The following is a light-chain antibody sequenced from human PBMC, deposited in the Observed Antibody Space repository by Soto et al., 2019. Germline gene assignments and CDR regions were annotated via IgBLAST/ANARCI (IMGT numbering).Light chain of an antibody. J-gene: IGKJ5*01. Sequence: DIQMTQSPSSLSASVGDRVTITCQASQDISNYLNWYQQKPGKAPKLLIYDASNLETGVPSRFSGSGSGTDFTFTISSLQPEDIATYYCQQYDNPSITFAQGTRLEIK. CDR2: DAS. CDR3: QQYDNPSIT. V-gene: IGKV1-33*01. CDR1: QDISNY.